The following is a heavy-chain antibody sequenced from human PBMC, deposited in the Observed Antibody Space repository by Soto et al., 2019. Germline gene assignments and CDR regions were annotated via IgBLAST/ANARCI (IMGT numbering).Heavy chain of an antibody. CDR1: GYTFTSYD. J-gene: IGHJ4*02. CDR3: ARGHRGRVRGVYRGWYYFDY. V-gene: IGHV1-8*01. CDR2: MNPNSGNT. Sequence: QVQLVQSGAEVKKPGASVKVSCKASGYTFTSYDINWVRQATGQGREWKGWMNPNSGNTGYAQKFQGRVTMTRTTSLSTAYMELSSLRSEDTAVYSCARGHRGRVRGVYRGWYYFDYWGQGTLVTVSS. D-gene: IGHD3-10*01.